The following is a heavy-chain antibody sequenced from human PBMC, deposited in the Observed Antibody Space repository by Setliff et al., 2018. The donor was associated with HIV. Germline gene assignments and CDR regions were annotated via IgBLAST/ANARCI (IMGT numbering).Heavy chain of an antibody. CDR1: GYSLTGYY. CDR2: MNPSTGGT. D-gene: IGHD6-13*01. Sequence: VASVKVSCKASGYSLTGYYMHWVRQAPGQGLEWMGWMNPSTGGTRFAQQFQGRVTMTRDTFITTAYMELSSLRSDDTAVYYCARMGESPPHSSSWYYWGQGTLVTVSS. V-gene: IGHV1-2*02. CDR3: ARMGESPPHSSSWYY. J-gene: IGHJ4*02.